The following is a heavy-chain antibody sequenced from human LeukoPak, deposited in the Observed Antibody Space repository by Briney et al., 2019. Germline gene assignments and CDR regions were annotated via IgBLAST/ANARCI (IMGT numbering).Heavy chain of an antibody. J-gene: IGHJ3*02. D-gene: IGHD3-22*01. V-gene: IGHV3-30*02. CDR3: AKFRFGWISPYYYDSSGYYYDAFDI. CDR2: IRYDDITK. Sequence: PGGSLRLSCAASGFTFSNYGMHWVRQAPGKGLEWVAFIRYDDITKYYVDSVKGRFTISRDNSKNTLFLQMNSLRAEDTAVYYCAKFRFGWISPYYYDSSGYYYDAFDIWGQGTMVTVSS. CDR1: GFTFSNYG.